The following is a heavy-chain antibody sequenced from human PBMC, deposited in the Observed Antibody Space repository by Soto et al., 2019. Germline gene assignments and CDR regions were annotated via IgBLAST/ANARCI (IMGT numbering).Heavy chain of an antibody. J-gene: IGHJ3*02. D-gene: IGHD1-1*01. CDR1: GGSFRTYT. V-gene: IGHV1-69*02. CDR2: IIPMFEIA. CDR3: TTGSCSAEVFDM. Sequence: QVQLVQSGVEVKKPGSSVKVSCKASGGSFRTYTVFWVRQAPGQGLEWMGRIIPMFEIANYAQRFQGRVTFNDDKSTGLGYTELIRLASDGTAICFCTTGSCSAEVFDMWGQGTLVTVSP.